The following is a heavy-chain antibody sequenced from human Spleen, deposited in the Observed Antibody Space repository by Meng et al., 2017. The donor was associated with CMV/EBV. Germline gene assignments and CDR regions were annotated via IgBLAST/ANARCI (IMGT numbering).Heavy chain of an antibody. CDR2: INPDSGGT. Sequence: YTFTDYYMHWVRQAPGHGLEWMGWINPDSGGTHFAQKFQGRVTMTRDTSITTAYMELSRLTSDDMAVYYCTRDKIGWVGGDPRWVDSWGQGTLVTVSS. CDR1: YTFTDYY. CDR3: TRDKIGWVGGDPRWVDS. J-gene: IGHJ5*01. V-gene: IGHV1-2*02. D-gene: IGHD1-26*01.